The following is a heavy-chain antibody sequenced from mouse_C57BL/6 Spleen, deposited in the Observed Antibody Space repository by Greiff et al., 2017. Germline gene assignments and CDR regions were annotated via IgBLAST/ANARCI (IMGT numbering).Heavy chain of an antibody. D-gene: IGHD2-4*01. J-gene: IGHJ4*01. CDR2: ISYDGSN. Sequence: EVQLQEPGPGLVKPSQSLSLTCSVTGYSFTSCYYWNWIRQFPGNKLEWMGYISYDGSNNYNPSLKNRISITRDTSKNQFFLKLNSVTTEDTATYYCAREGDYDYDYAMDYWGQGTSVTVSS. V-gene: IGHV3-6*01. CDR1: GYSFTSCYY. CDR3: AREGDYDYDYAMDY.